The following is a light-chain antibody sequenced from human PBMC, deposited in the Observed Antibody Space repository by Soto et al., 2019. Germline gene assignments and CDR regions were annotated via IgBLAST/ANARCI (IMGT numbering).Light chain of an antibody. CDR3: SSYTTSSTRV. Sequence: QSALTQPRSVAGSPGQSVTISCTGTDSDIGRYDYVSWYQQHPGKAPKLLIYDVSQRPSGVPDRFSGSKSGNTASLTISGLQTDDEADYYCSSYTTSSTRVFGTGTKVTVL. CDR2: DVS. J-gene: IGLJ1*01. V-gene: IGLV2-11*01. CDR1: DSDIGRYDY.